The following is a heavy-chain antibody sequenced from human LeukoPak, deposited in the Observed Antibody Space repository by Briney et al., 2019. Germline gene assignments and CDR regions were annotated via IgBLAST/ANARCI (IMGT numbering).Heavy chain of an antibody. V-gene: IGHV1-69*13. CDR2: IIPIFGTA. Sequence: ASVKVSCKASGGTFSSYAISWVRLAPGQGLEWMGGIIPIFGTANYAQKFQGRVTITADESTSTAYMELSSLRSEDTAVYYCAPMRDYYDSSGSNFDYWGQGTLVTVSS. CDR3: APMRDYYDSSGSNFDY. D-gene: IGHD3-22*01. CDR1: GGTFSSYA. J-gene: IGHJ4*02.